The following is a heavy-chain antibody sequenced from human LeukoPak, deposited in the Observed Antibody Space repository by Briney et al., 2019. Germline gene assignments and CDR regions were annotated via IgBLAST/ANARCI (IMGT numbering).Heavy chain of an antibody. CDR2: IIPIFGTA. Sequence: ASVKVSCKSSGITFSYCTISWVRQAPGQGLEWMGRIIPIFGTADYAQKFQGRVTTTTDESTSTAYMELSSLRSEDTAVYYCAREPVPRSSGLQYWGQGTLVTVSS. CDR3: AREPVPRSSGLQY. V-gene: IGHV1-69*05. J-gene: IGHJ4*02. CDR1: GITFSYCT. D-gene: IGHD3-22*01.